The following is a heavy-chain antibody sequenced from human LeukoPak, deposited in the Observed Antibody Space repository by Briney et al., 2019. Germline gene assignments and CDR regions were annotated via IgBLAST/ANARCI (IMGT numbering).Heavy chain of an antibody. CDR2: ISSSGSTI. CDR3: ARNTAMVKDYFDH. V-gene: IGHV3-48*03. Sequence: GGSLRLSCADSGFTFSSYEMNWVRQAPGKGLEWVSYISSSGSTIYYADSVKGRFTISRDNAKNSLYLQMNSLRAEDTAVYYCARNTAMVKDYFDHWGQGTLVTVSS. D-gene: IGHD5-18*01. CDR1: GFTFSSYE. J-gene: IGHJ4*02.